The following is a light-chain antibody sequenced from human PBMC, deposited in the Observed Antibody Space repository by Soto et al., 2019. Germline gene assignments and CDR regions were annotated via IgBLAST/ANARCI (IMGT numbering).Light chain of an antibody. Sequence: EIVMTQSPATLSVSPGDGATLSCRASQSVKSKLAWYQQKPGQAPKLLIYDASTRATGIPARFSGSGSGTDFTLTISSLQSEDFAVYYCQHYGDCPLYSFGQGTKLEIK. CDR3: QHYGDCPLYS. CDR1: QSVKSK. J-gene: IGKJ2*01. V-gene: IGKV3-15*01. CDR2: DAS.